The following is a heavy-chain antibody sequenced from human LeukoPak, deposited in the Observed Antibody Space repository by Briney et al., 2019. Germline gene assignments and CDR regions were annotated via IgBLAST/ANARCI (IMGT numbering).Heavy chain of an antibody. J-gene: IGHJ3*02. D-gene: IGHD2-15*01. Sequence: GGSLRLSCAASGFTFRSYGMSWVRQAPGKGLVWVSRINIDGSTTNYADSVKGRYTISRDNAKNTLSLQMNSLRAEDTAVYYCARKAIYGSAAFDIWGQGTMVTVSS. CDR1: GFTFRSYG. CDR2: INIDGSTT. V-gene: IGHV3-74*01. CDR3: ARKAIYGSAAFDI.